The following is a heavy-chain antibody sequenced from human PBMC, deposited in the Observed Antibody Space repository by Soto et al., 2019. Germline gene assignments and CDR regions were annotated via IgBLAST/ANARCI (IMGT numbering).Heavy chain of an antibody. Sequence: GASVKVSCKASGYTFTGYYMHWVRQAPGQGLEWMGWINPNSGGTNYAQKFQGWVTMTRDTSISTAYMELSRLRSDDTAVYYCARDTMVRGVIIPISSSTYGMDVWGQGTTVTVSS. D-gene: IGHD3-10*01. V-gene: IGHV1-2*04. CDR3: ARDTMVRGVIIPISSSTYGMDV. CDR2: INPNSGGT. CDR1: GYTFTGYY. J-gene: IGHJ6*02.